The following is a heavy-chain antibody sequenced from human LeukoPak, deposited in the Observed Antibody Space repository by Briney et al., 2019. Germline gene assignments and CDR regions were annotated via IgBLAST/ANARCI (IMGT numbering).Heavy chain of an antibody. CDR2: IHYSGST. V-gene: IGHV4-30-4*01. J-gene: IGHJ4*02. Sequence: SETLSLTCTVSGGSISSGDYYWSWIRQPPGKGLEWIGYIHYSGSTYYNPSLKSRVTISVDTSKNQFSLKLSSVTAADTAVYYCARQGMTTVVRSAADFDYWGQGTLVTVSS. CDR3: ARQGMTTVVRSAADFDY. D-gene: IGHD4-23*01. CDR1: GGSISSGDYY.